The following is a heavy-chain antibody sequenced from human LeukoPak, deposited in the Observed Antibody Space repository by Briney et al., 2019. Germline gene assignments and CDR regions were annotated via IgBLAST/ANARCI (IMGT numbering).Heavy chain of an antibody. CDR2: INHSGST. Sequence: SETLSLTCAVYGGPFSGYYWSWIRQPPGKGLEWIGEINHSGSTNYNPSLKSRVTISVDTSKNQFSLKLSSVTAADTAVYYCASRRARYCSSTSCLSNPFDIWGQGTMVTVSS. CDR1: GGPFSGYY. J-gene: IGHJ3*02. D-gene: IGHD2-2*01. CDR3: ASRRARYCSSTSCLSNPFDI. V-gene: IGHV4-34*01.